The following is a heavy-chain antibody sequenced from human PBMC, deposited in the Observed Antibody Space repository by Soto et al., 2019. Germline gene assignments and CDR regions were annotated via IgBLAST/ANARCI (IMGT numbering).Heavy chain of an antibody. CDR1: GFTFSSYG. CDR3: AKIPSGLWFGELLYFDY. D-gene: IGHD3-10*01. CDR2: ISYDGSNK. V-gene: IGHV3-30*18. Sequence: LSLTCAASGFTFSSYGMHWVRQAPGKGLEWVAVISYDGSNKYYADSVKGRFTISRDNSKNTLYLQMNSLRAEDTAVYYCAKIPSGLWFGELLYFDYWGQGTLVTVSS. J-gene: IGHJ4*02.